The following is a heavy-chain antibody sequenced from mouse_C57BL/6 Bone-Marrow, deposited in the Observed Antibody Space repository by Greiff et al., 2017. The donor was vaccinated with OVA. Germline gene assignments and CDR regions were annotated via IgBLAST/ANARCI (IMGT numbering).Heavy chain of an antibody. V-gene: IGHV1-50*01. J-gene: IGHJ3*01. CDR1: GYTFTSYW. Sequence: QVQLQQPGAELVKPGASVKLSCKASGYTFTSYWMQWVKQRPGQGLEWIGEIDPSDSYTNYTQKFKGKATLTVDTSSSTAYMQLSSLTSEDSAVYYCARFRQLRLRGFAYWGQGTLVTVSA. D-gene: IGHD3-2*02. CDR3: ARFRQLRLRGFAY. CDR2: IDPSDSYT.